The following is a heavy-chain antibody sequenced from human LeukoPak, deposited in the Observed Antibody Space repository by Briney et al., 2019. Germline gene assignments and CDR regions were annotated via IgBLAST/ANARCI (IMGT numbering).Heavy chain of an antibody. Sequence: ASVKVSCKASGGTFNNYAISWVRQAPGQGLEWMGGIIPIFDTANYAQKFQGRVTITADESTSTAYMELSSLRSEDTAVYYCAREGLAKRATAGTGSFDVWGQGTMVTVSS. D-gene: IGHD6-13*01. CDR2: IIPIFDTA. CDR1: GGTFNNYA. J-gene: IGHJ3*01. CDR3: AREGLAKRATAGTGSFDV. V-gene: IGHV1-69*13.